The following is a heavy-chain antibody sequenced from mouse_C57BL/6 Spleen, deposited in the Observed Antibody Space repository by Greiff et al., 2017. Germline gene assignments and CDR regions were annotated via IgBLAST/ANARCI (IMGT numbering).Heavy chain of an antibody. CDR3: ARLGAYYFDF. Sequence: QVQLQQSGAELVRPGTSVKMSCKASGYTFTNYWIGWAKQRPGHGLEWSGDIYPGGGYTNYNEKFKGKATLTADKSSSTAYMQFSSLTSEDSAIYYCARLGAYYFDFWGQGTTLTVSS. CDR1: GYTFTNYW. J-gene: IGHJ2*01. CDR2: IYPGGGYT. V-gene: IGHV1-63*01. D-gene: IGHD2-14*01.